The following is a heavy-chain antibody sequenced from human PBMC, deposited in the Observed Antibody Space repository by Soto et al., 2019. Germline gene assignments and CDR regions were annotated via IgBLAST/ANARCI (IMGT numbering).Heavy chain of an antibody. CDR1: GGTLSDHG. D-gene: IGHD3-10*01. V-gene: IGHV1-69*06. Sequence: QVQLEQSGAEVKKPGSSVKVSCKASGGTLSDHGVAWLRQAPGQGLEWMGGTIPVFNTAKYAQKFQGRVTVTEDKFTNIAYMELSSLRPEDTAFYFCARGVYGSGNYYTGPSAFDIWGQGTMVIVSS. CDR3: ARGVYGSGNYYTGPSAFDI. CDR2: TIPVFNTA. J-gene: IGHJ3*02.